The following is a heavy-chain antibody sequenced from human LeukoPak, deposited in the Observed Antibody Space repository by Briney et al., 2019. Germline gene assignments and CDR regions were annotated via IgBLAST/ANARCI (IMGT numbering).Heavy chain of an antibody. CDR1: GGSFSGYY. V-gene: IGHV4-34*09. J-gene: IGHJ4*02. D-gene: IGHD3-3*01. Sequence: SETLSLTCAVYGGSFSGYYWSWIRQPPGKGLEWIGYIYYSGSTYYNPSLKSRVTISVDTSKNQFSLKLSSVTAADTAVYYCARGHYDFWSGYYTGMDYWGQGTLVTVSS. CDR2: IYYSGST. CDR3: ARGHYDFWSGYYTGMDY.